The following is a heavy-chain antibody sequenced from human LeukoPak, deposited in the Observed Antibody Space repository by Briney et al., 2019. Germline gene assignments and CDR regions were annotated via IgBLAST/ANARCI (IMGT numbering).Heavy chain of an antibody. CDR2: IYYSGGT. Sequence: PSETLSLTCTVSGGSINRSTYFWGWIRQPPGKGLEWIGSIYYSGGTYYNPSLKSRVTVSVDTSKNQFSLKLSSVTAADTAVYYCARNYKDAFDIWGQGTMVTVSS. CDR1: GGSINRSTYF. V-gene: IGHV4-39*07. CDR3: ARNYKDAFDI. D-gene: IGHD1-7*01. J-gene: IGHJ3*02.